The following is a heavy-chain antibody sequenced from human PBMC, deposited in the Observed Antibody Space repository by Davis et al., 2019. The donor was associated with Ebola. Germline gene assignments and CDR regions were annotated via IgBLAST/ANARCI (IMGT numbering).Heavy chain of an antibody. J-gene: IGHJ3*02. V-gene: IGHV3-7*03. CDR2: IKQDGSEK. Sequence: PGGSLRLSCAASGFTFSSYWMNWVRQAPGKGLEWVANIKQDGSEKYYVDSVKGRFTISRDNAKNSLYLQMNSLRAEDTAVYYCARDRPYYDPSAYHPFGAFDIWGLGTMVTVSS. D-gene: IGHD3-16*01. CDR3: ARDRPYYDPSAYHPFGAFDI. CDR1: GFTFSSYW.